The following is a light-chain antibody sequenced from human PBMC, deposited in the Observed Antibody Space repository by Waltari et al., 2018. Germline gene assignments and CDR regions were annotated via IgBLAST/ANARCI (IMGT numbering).Light chain of an antibody. Sequence: QSVLSQPPSVSGTPGQRVSIPCSGSNSNIGSHDVYWFQQLPGTAPKLFIYENDERPSGVPGRFSGSKSGTSASLTITGLRSEDEADYFCAAWDDSLTILFGGGTKVTVL. J-gene: IGLJ2*01. CDR3: AAWDDSLTIL. V-gene: IGLV1-47*01. CDR1: NSNIGSHD. CDR2: END.